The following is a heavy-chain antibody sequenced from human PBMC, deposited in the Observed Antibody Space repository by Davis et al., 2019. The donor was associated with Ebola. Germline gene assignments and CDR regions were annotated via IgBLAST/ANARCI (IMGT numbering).Heavy chain of an antibody. Sequence: SETLSLTCTVSGDSISSSYWSWIRQPAGKGLEWIGRVSPSGSTTYNPSLRSRVTMSVDTSINHFSLRLRSVTAADTAVYYCARAGLGCSSPSCYNSYYYMDVWGKGTTVTVSS. D-gene: IGHD2-2*02. J-gene: IGHJ6*03. V-gene: IGHV4-4*07. CDR3: ARAGLGCSSPSCYNSYYYMDV. CDR1: GDSISSSY. CDR2: VSPSGST.